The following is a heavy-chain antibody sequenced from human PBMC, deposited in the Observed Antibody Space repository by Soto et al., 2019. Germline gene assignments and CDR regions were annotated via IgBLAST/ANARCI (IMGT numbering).Heavy chain of an antibody. J-gene: IGHJ6*02. CDR3: ARTPSERTREAERDYGDYSDYYYYGMDV. D-gene: IGHD4-17*01. CDR2: ISYDGSNK. Sequence: PGGSLRLSCAASGFTFSSYAMHWVRQAPGKGLEWVAVISYDGSNKYYADSVKGRFTISRDNSKNTLYLQMNSLRAEDTAVYYCARTPSERTREAERDYGDYSDYYYYGMDVWGQGTTVTVSS. V-gene: IGHV3-30-3*01. CDR1: GFTFSSYA.